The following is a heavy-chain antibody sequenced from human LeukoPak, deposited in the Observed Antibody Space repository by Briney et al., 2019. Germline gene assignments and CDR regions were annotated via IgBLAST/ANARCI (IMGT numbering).Heavy chain of an antibody. CDR2: VYYSGST. J-gene: IGHJ6*02. Sequence: SQTLSLTCTVSGGSISSGDYYWSWIRQPPGKGLEWIGYVYYSGSTYYNPSLKSRVTISVDTSKNQFSLKLSSVTAADTAVYYCARDSSGYYYGMDVWGQGTTVTVSS. CDR1: GGSISSGDYY. D-gene: IGHD3-22*01. CDR3: ARDSSGYYYGMDV. V-gene: IGHV4-30-4*01.